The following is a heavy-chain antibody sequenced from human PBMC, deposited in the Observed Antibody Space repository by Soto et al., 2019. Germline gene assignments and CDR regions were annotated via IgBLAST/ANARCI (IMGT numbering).Heavy chain of an antibody. CDR1: GFTFSDYY. J-gene: IGHJ4*02. CDR3: ARARALCGPTSCYLFSGFDY. V-gene: IGHV3-11*01. Sequence: QVHLVESGGGLVKPGGSLRLSCAASGFTFSDYYMSWIRQAPGKGLEWLSHITSSGDTIHYADSVKGRLTISRDNANNSLYLQMSSLRAEDTAVYYCARARALCGPTSCYLFSGFDYWGQGTLVTVSS. D-gene: IGHD2-2*01. CDR2: ITSSGDTI.